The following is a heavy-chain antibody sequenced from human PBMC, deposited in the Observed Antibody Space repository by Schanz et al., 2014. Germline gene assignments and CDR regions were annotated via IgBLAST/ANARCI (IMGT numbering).Heavy chain of an antibody. J-gene: IGHJ4*02. CDR3: AKEKEEVAADGSFFDY. CDR2: IRYDGRNK. CDR1: GFTFISYD. V-gene: IGHV3-30*02. Sequence: VQLLESGGGLVQPGGSLRLSCVASGFTFISYDIHWVRQAPGKGLEWVAVIRYDGRNKNFVESVKGRFTISRDNSKNTVNLQMNSLRAEDTAVYYCAKEKEEVAADGSFFDYWGQGTLXTVSS. D-gene: IGHD6-13*01.